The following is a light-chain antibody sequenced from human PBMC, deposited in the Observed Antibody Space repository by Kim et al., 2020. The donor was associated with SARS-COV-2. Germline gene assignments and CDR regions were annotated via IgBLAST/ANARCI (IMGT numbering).Light chain of an antibody. CDR1: RSLLSRYDNKNY. J-gene: IGKJ5*01. CDR2: WGS. Sequence: AAVNSPSSRSLLSRYDNKNYLGWYQQRPGQSPKLLFYWGSTREPGVPDRFTGSGSGTDFTLTISSVHPEDVAVYYCQQYHSAPVTFGQGTRLEIK. CDR3: QQYHSAPVT. V-gene: IGKV4-1*01.